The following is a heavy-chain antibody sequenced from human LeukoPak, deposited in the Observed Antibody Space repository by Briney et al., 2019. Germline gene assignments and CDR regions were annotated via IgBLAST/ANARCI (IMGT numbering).Heavy chain of an antibody. D-gene: IGHD3-3*01. CDR2: ISAYNGNT. V-gene: IGHV1-18*01. Sequence: ASVKVSCKASGYTFTSYGISWVRHAPGHGLEWMGWISAYNGNTNYAQKLQGRVTMTTDTSTSTAYMELRSLRSDDTAVYYCARARFLEWFCDYWGQGNVVTVSS. CDR1: GYTFTSYG. J-gene: IGHJ4*02. CDR3: ARARFLEWFCDY.